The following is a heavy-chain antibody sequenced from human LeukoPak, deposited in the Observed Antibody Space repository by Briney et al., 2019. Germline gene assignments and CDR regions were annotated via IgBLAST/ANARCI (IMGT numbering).Heavy chain of an antibody. D-gene: IGHD3-10*01. V-gene: IGHV4-39*07. CDR3: ASGGSAGITMVRGVMGDGMDV. Sequence: SETLSLTCTVSGGSISSSSYYWGWVRQPPGKGLGWIGSIYYSGSTYYNPSLKSRVTISVDTSKNQFSLKLSSVTAADTAVYYCASGGSAGITMVRGVMGDGMDVWGQGTTVTVSS. J-gene: IGHJ6*02. CDR1: GGSISSSSYY. CDR2: IYYSGST.